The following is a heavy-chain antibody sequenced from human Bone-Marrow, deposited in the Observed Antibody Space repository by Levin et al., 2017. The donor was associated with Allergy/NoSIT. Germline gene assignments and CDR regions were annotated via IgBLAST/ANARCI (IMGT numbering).Heavy chain of an antibody. J-gene: IGHJ4*02. Sequence: PSETLSLTCSVSGYSIRSAYYWGWIRQTPGKGLEWIGSVFHTGTTSYNPSLQSRVTMSRDTSKNHFSLQLRSVTAADTAIYYCVRDGGYQFLPLLSYFDYWGQGVLVTVSS. D-gene: IGHD1-26*01. V-gene: IGHV4-38-2*02. CDR1: GYSIRSAYY. CDR2: VFHTGTT. CDR3: VRDGGYQFLPLLSYFDY.